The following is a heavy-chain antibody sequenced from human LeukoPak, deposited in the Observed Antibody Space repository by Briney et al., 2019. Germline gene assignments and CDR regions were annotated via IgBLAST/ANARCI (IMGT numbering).Heavy chain of an antibody. D-gene: IGHD2-2*02. CDR2: INHSGST. J-gene: IGHJ6*03. V-gene: IGHV4-34*01. CDR3: ARGPPRYTNYYYYMDV. CDR1: GGSFSGYY. Sequence: SETLSLTCAVYGGSFSGYYWSWIRPPPGKGLEWSGEINHSGSTNYNPSLKSRVTISVDTSKNQYSPKLSSVTAADTAVYYCARGPPRYTNYYYYMDVWGKGTTVTVSS.